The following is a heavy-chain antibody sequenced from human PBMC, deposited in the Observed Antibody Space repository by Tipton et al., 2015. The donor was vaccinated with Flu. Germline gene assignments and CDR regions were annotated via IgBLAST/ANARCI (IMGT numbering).Heavy chain of an antibody. J-gene: IGHJ6*02. CDR3: ARHCSGSWDMTAYYFYYYGMDV. V-gene: IGHV4-59*08. CDR1: GGSISSYY. Sequence: TLSLTCTVSGGSISSYYWSWIRQPPGKGLKWIGYIYYSGSTNYNPSLKSRVTISVDTSKNQFSLKLSSVTAADTAVYYCARHCSGSWDMTAYYFYYYGMDVWGQGTTVTVSS. CDR2: IYYSGST. D-gene: IGHD6-13*01.